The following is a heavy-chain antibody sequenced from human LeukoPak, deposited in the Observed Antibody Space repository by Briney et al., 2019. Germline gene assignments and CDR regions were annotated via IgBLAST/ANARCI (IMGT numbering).Heavy chain of an antibody. V-gene: IGHV3-33*01. CDR3: ARCAVSHYYGSGSYSDYYYYYGMDV. CDR1: GYTLTELS. Sequence: SCKVSGYTLTELSMHWVRQAPGKGLEWVAVIWYDGSNKYYADSVKGRFTISRDNSKNTLYLQMNSLRAEDTAVYYCARCAVSHYYGSGSYSDYYYYYGMDVWGQGTTVTVSS. J-gene: IGHJ6*02. CDR2: IWYDGSNK. D-gene: IGHD3-10*01.